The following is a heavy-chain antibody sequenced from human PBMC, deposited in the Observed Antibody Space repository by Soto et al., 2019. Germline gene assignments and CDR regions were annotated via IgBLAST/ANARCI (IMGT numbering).Heavy chain of an antibody. V-gene: IGHV3-13*01. CDR3: ARGKMNYYDSSGYWGDFDI. J-gene: IGHJ3*02. D-gene: IGHD3-22*01. CDR1: VFTFSSYY. Sequence: GSSXRLSCPACVFTFSSYYIHSLRQATGKGLELVSAIGTAGDTYYQGSVKGRFTISRENAKNSLYLQMNSMRAGDTGVYYCARGKMNYYDSSGYWGDFDIWGKGTMVTV. CDR2: IGTAGDT.